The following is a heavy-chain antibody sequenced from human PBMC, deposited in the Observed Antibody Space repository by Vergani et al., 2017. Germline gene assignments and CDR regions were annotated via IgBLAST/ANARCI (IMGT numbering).Heavy chain of an antibody. CDR1: GFALNRHA. Sequence: QVQLVESGGGVVQPGTSLRLSCVVSGFALNRHAMYWVRQAPGKGLEWISYISSTGSSMSYADSVKGRFTISRDTSKKTLSLQMRSLRADDTAVYYCAKDGRENSDYGYFDYWGQGTLVTVSS. J-gene: IGHJ4*02. V-gene: IGHV3-NL1*01. D-gene: IGHD4-17*01. CDR3: AKDGRENSDYGYFDY. CDR2: ISSTGSSM.